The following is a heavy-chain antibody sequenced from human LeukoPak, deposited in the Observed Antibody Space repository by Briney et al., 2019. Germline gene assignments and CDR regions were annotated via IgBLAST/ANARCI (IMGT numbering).Heavy chain of an antibody. Sequence: RESGPTLVNPTQTLTLTCTFSGFSLSTSGMCVSWIRQPPGKALEWLARIDWDDDKYYSTPLKTRLTISKDTSKNQVVLTMTNMDPVDTATYYCARVAVVVVAATQDYYYGMDVWGQGTTVTVSS. CDR1: GFSLSTSGMC. CDR2: IDWDDDK. J-gene: IGHJ6*02. CDR3: ARVAVVVVAATQDYYYGMDV. V-gene: IGHV2-70*11. D-gene: IGHD2-15*01.